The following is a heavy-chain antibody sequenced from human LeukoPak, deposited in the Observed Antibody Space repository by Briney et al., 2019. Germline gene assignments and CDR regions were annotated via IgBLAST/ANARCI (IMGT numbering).Heavy chain of an antibody. CDR2: ISSSSSTI. Sequence: GGSLRLSCAASGFTFSSYRMNWVRQAPGKGLEWVSYISSSSSTIYYADSVKGRFTISRDNAKNSLYLQMNSLRAGDTAVYYCARSRGSWFDPWGQGALVTVSS. J-gene: IGHJ5*02. D-gene: IGHD3-10*01. CDR3: ARSRGSWFDP. V-gene: IGHV3-48*01. CDR1: GFTFSSYR.